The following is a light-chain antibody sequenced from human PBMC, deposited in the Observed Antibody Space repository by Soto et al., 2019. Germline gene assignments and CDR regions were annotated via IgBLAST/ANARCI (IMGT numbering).Light chain of an antibody. J-gene: IGKJ3*01. CDR3: QQRSNWPGT. CDR1: QSVKTY. V-gene: IGKV3-11*01. CDR2: DAS. Sequence: ETVLTQSPATLSLSPGERATLSCRASQSVKTYLAWYQQKPGQVPRLLIYDASNRATGIPARFSGSGSGTDFTLTISSLAPEDFAVYYCQQRSNWPGTFGPGTKVDIK.